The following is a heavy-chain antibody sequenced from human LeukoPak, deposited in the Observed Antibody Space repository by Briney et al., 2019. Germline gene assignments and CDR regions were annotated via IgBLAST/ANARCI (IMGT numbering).Heavy chain of an antibody. V-gene: IGHV4-39*07. Sequence: SETLSLTCTVSSDSISSSSYYWGWIRQPPGKGLEWIGTMYYSGNTYYNPSLKSRVTISGDTSKNQFSLNLSSVTAADTAVYYCARDLGVVPAWGWFDPWGQGTLVTVSS. CDR2: MYYSGNT. CDR1: SDSISSSSYY. CDR3: ARDLGVVPAWGWFDP. J-gene: IGHJ5*02. D-gene: IGHD2-2*01.